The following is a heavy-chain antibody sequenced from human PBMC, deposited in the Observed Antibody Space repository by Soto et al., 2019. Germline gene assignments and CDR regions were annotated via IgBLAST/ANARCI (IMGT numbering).Heavy chain of an antibody. D-gene: IGHD2-2*01. CDR2: IYPGDSDT. CDR3: AIMGVPAAGPNGWFDP. J-gene: IGHJ5*02. Sequence: GESLKISCKGSGYSFTSYWIGWVRQMPGKGLEWMGIIYPGDSDTRYSPSFQGQVTISADKSISTAYLQWSSLKASDTAVYYCAIMGVPAAGPNGWFDPWGQGTLVTVSS. V-gene: IGHV5-51*01. CDR1: GYSFTSYW.